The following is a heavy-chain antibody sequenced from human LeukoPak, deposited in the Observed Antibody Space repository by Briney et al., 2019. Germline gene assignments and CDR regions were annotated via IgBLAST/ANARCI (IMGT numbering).Heavy chain of an antibody. Sequence: SETLSLTCAVYGGSFSGYYWSWIRQPPGKGLEWIGEISHSGSTNYNPSLKSRVTISVDTSKNQFSLKLSSVTAADTAVYYCARGRQSSPLLFDYWGQGTLVTVSS. CDR2: ISHSGST. J-gene: IGHJ4*02. CDR3: ARGRQSSPLLFDY. CDR1: GGSFSGYY. V-gene: IGHV4-34*01. D-gene: IGHD6-13*01.